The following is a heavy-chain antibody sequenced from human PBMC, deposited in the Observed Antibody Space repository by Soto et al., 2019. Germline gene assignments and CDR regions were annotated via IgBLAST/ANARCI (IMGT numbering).Heavy chain of an antibody. Sequence: EVQLVESGGGLVKPGGSLRLSCAASGFTFSSYSMNWVRQAPGKGLEWVSSISSSSSYIYYADSVKGRFTISRDNAKNSLYLQMNSLRAEDTAVYYCARDPATSNYYYYMDVWGKGTTVTVSS. CDR2: ISSSSSYI. V-gene: IGHV3-21*01. CDR1: GFTFSSYS. J-gene: IGHJ6*03. D-gene: IGHD6-25*01. CDR3: ARDPATSNYYYYMDV.